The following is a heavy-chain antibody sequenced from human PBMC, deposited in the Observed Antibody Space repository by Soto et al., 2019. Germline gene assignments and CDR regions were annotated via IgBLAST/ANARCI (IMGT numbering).Heavy chain of an antibody. V-gene: IGHV1-46*03. D-gene: IGHD6-6*01. CDR2: VNPNGGST. CDR1: GYTFTNFY. CDR3: ARGLASGDY. J-gene: IGHJ4*02. Sequence: QVQLVQSGPEVKEPGASVKISCKASGYTFTNFYIHWVRQAPGQGLEWMGIVNPNGGSTNYAQNLQGRITISRDTSTSTVYMDLSSLRSEETAVYYCARGLASGDYWGQGTLVTVSS.